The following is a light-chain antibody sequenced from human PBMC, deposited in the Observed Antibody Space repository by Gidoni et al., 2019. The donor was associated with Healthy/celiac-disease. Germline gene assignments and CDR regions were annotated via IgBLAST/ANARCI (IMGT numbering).Light chain of an antibody. V-gene: IGKV3-15*01. Sequence: EIVMTQSPATLSVSPGERATLSCRASQSVSSNLAWYQQKPGQAPRLLIYGASTRATGIPARFSGSGSGTEFTLTISSLKSEDFAVYYCQKYNNWPRTFGQGTKVEIK. CDR3: QKYNNWPRT. CDR1: QSVSSN. J-gene: IGKJ1*01. CDR2: GAS.